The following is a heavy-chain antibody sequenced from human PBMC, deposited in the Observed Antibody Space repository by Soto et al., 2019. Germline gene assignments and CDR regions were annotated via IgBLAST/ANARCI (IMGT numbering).Heavy chain of an antibody. CDR3: ARRRHNDFWSGYYNYYYMDV. CDR1: GYTFTSYA. CDR2: INAGNGNT. V-gene: IGHV1-3*01. D-gene: IGHD3-3*01. J-gene: IGHJ6*03. Sequence: ASVKVSCKASGYTFTSYAMHWVRQAPGQRLEWMGWINAGNGNTKYSQKFQGRVTITRDTSASTAYMELSSLRSEDTAVYYCARRRHNDFWSGYYNYYYMDVWGKGTTVNVSS.